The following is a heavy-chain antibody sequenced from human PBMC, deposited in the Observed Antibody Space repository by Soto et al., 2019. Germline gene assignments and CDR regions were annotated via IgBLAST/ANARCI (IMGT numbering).Heavy chain of an antibody. V-gene: IGHV3-33*01. Sequence: QVQLVESGGGVVQPGRSLRLSCAASGFTFSNYGMHWVRQAPGKGLEWVAVIWYDGSNKYYADSVKGRFTISRDNSKNTLYLQMDSLRAEDTTVYYCAIDRGGSSRDFDYWGQGTLVTVSS. CDR3: AIDRGGSSRDFDY. CDR2: IWYDGSNK. D-gene: IGHD6-6*01. J-gene: IGHJ4*02. CDR1: GFTFSNYG.